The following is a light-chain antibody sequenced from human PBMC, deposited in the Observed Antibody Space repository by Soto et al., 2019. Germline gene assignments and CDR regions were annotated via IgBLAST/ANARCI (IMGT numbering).Light chain of an antibody. J-gene: IGKJ1*01. V-gene: IGKV2-24*01. Sequence: DIVMTQTPLSSPVTLGQPASISCRSSQGLVYSDGDTYLSWLHQRPGQPPRLLLYKISNRSSGVPDRFSGSGAGTDFTLKSSRVEAEDVGVYYCMQAAQFPWTFGQGTKVEVK. CDR2: KIS. CDR1: QGLVYSDGDTY. CDR3: MQAAQFPWT.